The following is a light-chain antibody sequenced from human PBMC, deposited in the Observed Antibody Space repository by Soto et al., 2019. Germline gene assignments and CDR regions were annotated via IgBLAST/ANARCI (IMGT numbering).Light chain of an antibody. V-gene: IGKV1-5*03. CDR1: QSISSW. CDR2: KAS. CDR3: QQYNSYAFT. Sequence: DIQMTQSPSTLSASVGDRVTITNQASQSISSWLAWYQQKPGKAPKLLIYKASRIERGVPSRFSGSESGTEFALFICSLQPDDFATYYCQQYNSYAFTFGQGTRLEIK. J-gene: IGKJ5*01.